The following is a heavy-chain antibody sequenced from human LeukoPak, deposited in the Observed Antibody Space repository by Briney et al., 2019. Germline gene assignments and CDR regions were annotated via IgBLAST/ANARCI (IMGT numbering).Heavy chain of an antibody. D-gene: IGHD3-10*01. CDR2: ISAYSGKT. Sequence: GASVKVPCKASGYTFTNFGVSWVRQAPGQGLEWMGRISAYSGKTNYAQKFQGRVTLTTDTSVSTAYMELRSLRSDDTAIYYCARDGELPHDGFDLWGQGTMVTVSS. J-gene: IGHJ3*01. CDR3: ARDGELPHDGFDL. V-gene: IGHV1-18*01. CDR1: GYTFTNFG.